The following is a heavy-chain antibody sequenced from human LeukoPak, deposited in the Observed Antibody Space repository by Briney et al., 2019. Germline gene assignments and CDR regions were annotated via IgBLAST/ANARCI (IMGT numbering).Heavy chain of an antibody. CDR2: INHSGST. V-gene: IGHV4-34*01. CDR3: ARRGPDILTGYYGY. D-gene: IGHD3-9*01. CDR1: GGSFSGYY. J-gene: IGHJ4*02. Sequence: SETLSLTCAVYGGSFSGYYWSWIRQPPGKGLEWIGEINHSGSTNYNPSLKSRVAISVDTSKNQFSLKLSSVTAADTAVYYCARRGPDILTGYYGYWGQGTLVTVSS.